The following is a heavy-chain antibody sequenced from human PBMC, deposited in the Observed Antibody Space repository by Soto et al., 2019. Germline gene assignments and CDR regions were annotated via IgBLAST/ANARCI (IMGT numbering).Heavy chain of an antibody. D-gene: IGHD3-10*01. CDR2: ISSSSTI. CDR3: ARDLYYYGSGSGYFDY. J-gene: IGHJ4*02. Sequence: EVQLVESGGGLVQPGGSLRLSCAASGFTFNSYSMNWVRQAPGKGLEWISYISSSSTIHYIDSVKGRFTISRDNAKNSLYLQMNSLRDEDTAVYYCARDLYYYGSGSGYFDYWGQGTLVTVSS. V-gene: IGHV3-48*02. CDR1: GFTFNSYS.